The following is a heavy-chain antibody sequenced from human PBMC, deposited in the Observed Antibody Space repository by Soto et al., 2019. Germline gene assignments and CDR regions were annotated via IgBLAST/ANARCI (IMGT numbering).Heavy chain of an antibody. D-gene: IGHD3-22*01. J-gene: IGHJ4*02. CDR2: IVVGSGNT. V-gene: IGHV1-58*02. Sequence: SVKVSCKASGFTFTSSAMQWVRQARGQRLEWIGWIVVGSGNTNYAQKFQERVTITRDMSTSTAYMELSSLGSEDTAVYYCAEEGPDYYDSSGLRYWGQGTLVTVSS. CDR1: GFTFTSSA. CDR3: AEEGPDYYDSSGLRY.